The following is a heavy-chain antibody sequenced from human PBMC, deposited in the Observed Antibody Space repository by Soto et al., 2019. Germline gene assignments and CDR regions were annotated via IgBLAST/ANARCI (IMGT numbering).Heavy chain of an antibody. D-gene: IGHD4-17*01. Sequence: PSETLSLTCTVSGGSISSGGYYWSWIRQHPGKGLEWIGYIYYSGSTYYNPSLKSRVTISVDRSKNQFSLKLSSVTAADTAVYYCAREDYGVFGYWGQGTLVTVSS. J-gene: IGHJ4*02. CDR3: AREDYGVFGY. V-gene: IGHV4-31*03. CDR1: GGSISSGGYY. CDR2: IYYSGST.